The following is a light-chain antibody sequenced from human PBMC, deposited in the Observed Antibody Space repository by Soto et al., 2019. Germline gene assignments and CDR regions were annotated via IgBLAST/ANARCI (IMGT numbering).Light chain of an antibody. CDR1: SSNIGAGYD. CDR3: QSYDSSLSGSI. J-gene: IGLJ2*01. V-gene: IGLV1-40*01. CDR2: GNS. Sequence: LTQPPSVSGAPGQRVTISCTGSSSNIGAGYDVHWYQQLPGTAPKLLIYGNSNRPSGVPDRFSGSKSGTSASLAITGLQAEDEADYYCQSYDSSLSGSIFGGGTKLTVL.